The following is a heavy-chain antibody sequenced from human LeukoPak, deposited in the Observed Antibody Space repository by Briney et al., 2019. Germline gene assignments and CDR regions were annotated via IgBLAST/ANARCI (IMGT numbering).Heavy chain of an antibody. J-gene: IGHJ4*02. D-gene: IGHD3-22*01. Sequence: GGSLKLSCAASGLTFSSYEINWVRQAPGKGLEWVSYISSSGSTIYYAVSVKGRFTISRDNARNSLYLQMNSLRAEDTAFHYCALTNYFDSSGQIVDYWGQGTLVTVSS. CDR1: GLTFSSYE. CDR2: ISSSGSTI. CDR3: ALTNYFDSSGQIVDY. V-gene: IGHV3-48*03.